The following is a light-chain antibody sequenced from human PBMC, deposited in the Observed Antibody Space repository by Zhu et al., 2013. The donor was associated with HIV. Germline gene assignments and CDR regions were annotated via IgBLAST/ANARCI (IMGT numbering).Light chain of an antibody. Sequence: QSALTQPASVSASPGQSITISCTGTSSDLGTYNYVSWYQQYPGKAPKLMIYDVSKRPSGVPDRFSGSKSGNTASLTVSGLQAEDEADYYCSSYAGSTLYVFGTGTKVTVL. J-gene: IGLJ1*01. CDR1: SSDLGTYNY. CDR2: DVS. CDR3: SSYAGSTLYV. V-gene: IGLV2-8*01.